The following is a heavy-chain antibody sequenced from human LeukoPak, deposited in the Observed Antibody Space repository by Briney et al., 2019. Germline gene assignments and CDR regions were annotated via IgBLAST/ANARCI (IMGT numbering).Heavy chain of an antibody. Sequence: GGSLRLSCAASGFTFSSYWTHWVRQAPGKGLVWVSRINSDGSSTSYADSVKGRFTISRDNAKNTLYLQMNSLRAEDTAVYYCARAFGSIAAYYYYYMDVWGKGTTVTVSS. D-gene: IGHD6-6*01. CDR3: ARAFGSIAAYYYYYMDV. CDR1: GFTFSSYW. J-gene: IGHJ6*03. V-gene: IGHV3-74*01. CDR2: INSDGSST.